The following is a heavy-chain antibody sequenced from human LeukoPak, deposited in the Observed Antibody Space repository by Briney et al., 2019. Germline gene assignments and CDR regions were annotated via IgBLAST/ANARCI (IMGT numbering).Heavy chain of an antibody. CDR3: ARGPVGYMDD. V-gene: IGHV4-59*01. CDR2: IYYSGST. D-gene: IGHD1-26*01. CDR1: GGSISSYY. J-gene: IGHJ6*03. Sequence: SETLSLTCTASGGSISSYYWSWIRQPPGKGLEWIGYIYYSGSTNYNPSLKSRVTISVDTSKNQFSLKLSSVTAADTAVYYCARGPVGYMDDWGKGTTVTVSS.